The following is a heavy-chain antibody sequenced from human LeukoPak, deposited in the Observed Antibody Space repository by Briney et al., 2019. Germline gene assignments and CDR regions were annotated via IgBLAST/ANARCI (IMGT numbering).Heavy chain of an antibody. CDR3: ARDAQRGFDYSNSLKY. D-gene: IGHD4-11*01. Sequence: GGSLRLSCVASGFIFSHYGMHWVRQAPGKGLEWVAVIWSDGSNRFYAGSVKGRFTISRDNSQNTVFLQMNSLRAEDTAMYYCARDAQRGFDYSNSLKYWGHGILVTVSP. CDR2: IWSDGSNR. CDR1: GFIFSHYG. V-gene: IGHV3-33*01. J-gene: IGHJ4*01.